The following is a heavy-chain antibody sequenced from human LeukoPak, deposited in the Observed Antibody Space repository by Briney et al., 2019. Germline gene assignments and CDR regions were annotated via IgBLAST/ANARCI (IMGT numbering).Heavy chain of an antibody. J-gene: IGHJ6*03. D-gene: IGHD6-19*01. CDR2: IYTSGST. Sequence: SETLSLTCTVSGGSISSGSYYWSWIRQPAGKGLEWIGRIYTSGSTNYNPSLKSRVTISVDTSKNQFSLKLSSVTAADTAVYYCARSGRYVGYYYMDVWGKGTTVTISS. V-gene: IGHV4-61*02. CDR1: GGSISSGSYY. CDR3: ARSGRYVGYYYMDV.